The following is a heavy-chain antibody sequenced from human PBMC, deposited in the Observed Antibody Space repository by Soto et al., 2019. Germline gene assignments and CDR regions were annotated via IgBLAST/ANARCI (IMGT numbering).Heavy chain of an antibody. V-gene: IGHV3-23*01. Sequence: GGSLRLSCAASGFTFSKYAMSWVRQAPGKGLDWASTISGSGGDTYYADSVKGRFTVSRDNSKNTLYLQMNSLRAEDTAVYYCAKALVRGDPYYFDYWGQGTPVTVSS. D-gene: IGHD3-10*01. J-gene: IGHJ4*02. CDR1: GFTFSKYA. CDR3: AKALVRGDPYYFDY. CDR2: ISGSGGDT.